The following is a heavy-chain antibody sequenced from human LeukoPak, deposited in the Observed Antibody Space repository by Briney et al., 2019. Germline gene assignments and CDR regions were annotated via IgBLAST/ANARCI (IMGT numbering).Heavy chain of an antibody. Sequence: HPGGSLRLSCAASGFTFSSYGMHWVRQAPGKGLEWVAVISYDGGNKYYADSVKGRFTISRDNSKNTLYLQMNSLRAEDTAVYYCAKTRAYSGYGRFDYWGQGTLVTVSS. J-gene: IGHJ4*02. CDR1: GFTFSSYG. CDR3: AKTRAYSGYGRFDY. D-gene: IGHD5-12*01. V-gene: IGHV3-30*18. CDR2: ISYDGGNK.